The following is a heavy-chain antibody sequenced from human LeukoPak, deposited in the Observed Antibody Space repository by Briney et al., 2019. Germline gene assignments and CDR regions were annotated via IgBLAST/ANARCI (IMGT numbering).Heavy chain of an antibody. J-gene: IGHJ4*02. CDR3: AKEAGYSGYDYPDY. D-gene: IGHD5-12*01. CDR2: ISGSAYST. V-gene: IGHV3-23*01. CDR1: GFSFSDYY. Sequence: PGGSLRLSCAGSGFSFSDYYLSWIRQAPGKGLEWVSGISGSAYSTYYADSVQGRFTISRDNSKNTLYLQMNSLRAEDTAVYYCAKEAGYSGYDYPDYWGQGTLVTVSS.